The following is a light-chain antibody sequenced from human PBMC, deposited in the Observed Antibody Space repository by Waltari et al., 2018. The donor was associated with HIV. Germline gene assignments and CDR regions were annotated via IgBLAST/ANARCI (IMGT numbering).Light chain of an antibody. CDR2: YES. J-gene: IGLJ3*02. Sequence: SYVLTQPPSASVAPGETARIPCGGDNIQHRNVHWYQRSPDPAPVLVIQYESDRPSGIPERFSGSNTGNTATLTISRVDAGDEADYFCQVWATNDEWVFGGGTKLTVL. CDR3: QVWATNDEWV. CDR1: NIQHRN. V-gene: IGLV3-21*04.